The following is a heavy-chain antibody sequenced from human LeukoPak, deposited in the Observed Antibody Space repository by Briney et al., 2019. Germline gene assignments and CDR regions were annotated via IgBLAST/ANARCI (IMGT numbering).Heavy chain of an antibody. CDR1: GYTFTSYA. CDR3: ARVDIVVVPAAMQYYYYGMDV. J-gene: IGHJ6*02. Sequence: ASVKVSCKASGYTFTSYAMHWVRQAPGQRLEWMGWINAGNGNTKYSQKFQGRVTITRDTSASTAYMELSSLRSEDTAVYYCARVDIVVVPAAMQYYYYGMDVWGQGTTVTVSS. D-gene: IGHD2-2*03. CDR2: INAGNGNT. V-gene: IGHV1-3*01.